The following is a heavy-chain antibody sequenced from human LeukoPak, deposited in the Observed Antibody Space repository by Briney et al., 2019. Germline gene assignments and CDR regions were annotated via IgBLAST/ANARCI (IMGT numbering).Heavy chain of an antibody. CDR3: ARAVAGIGSHRFDF. Sequence: TGGSLRLSCAASGFTFSTYSMNWVRQAPGKGLEWVSSISSSSSYIYYADSVKGRFTISRDNAKNSLYLQMNSLRAEDTAVYYCARAVAGIGSHRFDFWGQGTMVSVSS. D-gene: IGHD6-19*01. CDR2: ISSSSSYI. J-gene: IGHJ3*01. CDR1: GFTFSTYS. V-gene: IGHV3-21*01.